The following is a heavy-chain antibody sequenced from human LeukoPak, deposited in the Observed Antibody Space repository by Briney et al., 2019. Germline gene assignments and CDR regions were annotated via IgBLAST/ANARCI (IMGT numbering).Heavy chain of an antibody. CDR2: IRYDEKSK. D-gene: IGHD2-15*01. V-gene: IGHV3-30*02. CDR1: GFTFSRYG. Sequence: GGSLRLSCAASGFTFSRYGMHWVRQAAGKGLEWVAFIRYDEKSKFYADSVKGRFTISRDNAKNSLYLHMNSLRAEDTAIYYCAREYDSTARFDPWGQGTLVTVSS. CDR3: AREYDSTARFDP. J-gene: IGHJ5*02.